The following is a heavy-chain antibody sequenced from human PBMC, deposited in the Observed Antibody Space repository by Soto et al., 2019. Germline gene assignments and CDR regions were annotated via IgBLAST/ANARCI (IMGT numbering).Heavy chain of an antibody. V-gene: IGHV4-59*11. D-gene: IGHD7-27*01. CDR1: GGSISNHY. J-gene: IGHJ4*02. CDR3: TRANWYSEY. Sequence: QVQLQESGPGLVKPSETLSLTCSVSGGSISNHYWSWIRQPPGKGLEWIGYIYYNGNTNYNPSLKSRVTMWVDTSRNQIPLKLTTVTAADTAVYYCTRANWYSEYWGQGTLVTVSS. CDR2: IYYNGNT.